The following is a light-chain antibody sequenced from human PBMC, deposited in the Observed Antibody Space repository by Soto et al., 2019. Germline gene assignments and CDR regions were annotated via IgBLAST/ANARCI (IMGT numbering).Light chain of an antibody. Sequence: TQSPASLSASVGDRVTITCRASQSISSYLHWYQQKPGQAPRLIIYDTFNRATGIPDRFSGSGSGTDFTLTISRLEPEDFAVFYCQHYDSLPITFGQGTRLEI. J-gene: IGKJ5*01. CDR3: QHYDSLPIT. V-gene: IGKV3-20*01. CDR1: QSISSY. CDR2: DTF.